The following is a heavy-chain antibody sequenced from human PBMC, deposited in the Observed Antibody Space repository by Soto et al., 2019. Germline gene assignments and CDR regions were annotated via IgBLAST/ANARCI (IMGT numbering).Heavy chain of an antibody. CDR2: ISSSSSYI. D-gene: IGHD3-10*01. Sequence: EVQMVESGGGLVKPGGSLRLSCAASGFTFSSYSMNWVRQAPGKGLECVSSISSSSSYIYYADSVKGRFTISRENAKNSRYLQMNSLRAEDTAVYYWARGGDTDRDYWGQGTLVTVSS. V-gene: IGHV3-21*01. J-gene: IGHJ4*02. CDR1: GFTFSSYS. CDR3: ARGGDTDRDY.